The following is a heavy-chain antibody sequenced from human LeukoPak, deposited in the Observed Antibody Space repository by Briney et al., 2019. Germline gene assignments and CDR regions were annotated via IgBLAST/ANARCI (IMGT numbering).Heavy chain of an antibody. Sequence: SETLSLTCAVYGGSFSGYFWSWFRQPPGKGLEWLAFIYYTGSTNYNPSLKSRVTVSLDTSKSQFSLRLNSVTAADTAVYYCARHQNGGTYPLDSWGQGTLVTVPS. CDR2: IYYTGST. J-gene: IGHJ4*02. CDR3: ARHQNGGTYPLDS. D-gene: IGHD1-26*01. V-gene: IGHV4-59*08. CDR1: GGSFSGYF.